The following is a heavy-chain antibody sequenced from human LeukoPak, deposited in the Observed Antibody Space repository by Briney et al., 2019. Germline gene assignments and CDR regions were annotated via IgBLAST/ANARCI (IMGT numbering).Heavy chain of an antibody. D-gene: IGHD2-2*01. J-gene: IGHJ4*02. CDR3: ARESEGGTGTSCPDY. CDR1: GFTFRSYW. Sequence: GGSLRLSCAASGFTFRSYWMRWVRQAPGKGLEWVSAISGSGGSTYYAASMKGRLTISRDNYKNTLYLQMNSLRAEDTAVYYCARESEGGTGTSCPDYWGQGTLVPVSS. V-gene: IGHV3-23*01. CDR2: ISGSGGST.